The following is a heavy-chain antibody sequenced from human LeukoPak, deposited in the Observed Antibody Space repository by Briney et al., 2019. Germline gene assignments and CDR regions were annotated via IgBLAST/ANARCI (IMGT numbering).Heavy chain of an antibody. V-gene: IGHV6-1*01. D-gene: IGHD6-13*01. CDR3: ARGYWAHGMNV. CDR2: AYYTSKWIT. CDR1: GDSVSANGAA. Sequence: SQTLSLTCAISGDSVSANGAAWNWIRQSPSRGLEWLGRAYYTSKWITNYAVSVRSRITVNPNTSNNQFSLQLNSVTPEDTAVYYCARGYWAHGMNVWGPGTTVTVSS. J-gene: IGHJ6*02.